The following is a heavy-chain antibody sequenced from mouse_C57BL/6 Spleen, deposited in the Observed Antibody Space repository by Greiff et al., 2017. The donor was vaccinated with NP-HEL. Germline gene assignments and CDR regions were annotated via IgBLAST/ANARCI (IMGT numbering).Heavy chain of an antibody. CDR3: ARSDYSKVNWYFDV. D-gene: IGHD2-5*01. Sequence: EVKLQESGPELVKPGDSVKISCKASGYSFTGYFMNWVMQSHGKSLEWIGRINPYNGDTFYNQKFKGKATLTVDKSSSTAHMELRSLTSEDSAVYYCARSDYSKVNWYFDVWAQGPRSPSPQ. J-gene: IGHJ1*03. V-gene: IGHV1-20*01. CDR2: INPYNGDT. CDR1: GYSFTGYF.